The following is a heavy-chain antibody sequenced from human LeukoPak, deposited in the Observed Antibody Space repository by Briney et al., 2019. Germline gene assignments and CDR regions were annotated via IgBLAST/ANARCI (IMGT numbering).Heavy chain of an antibody. Sequence: PSETLSLTCTVSGGSISSGGYYWSWIRQHPGKGLEWIGYIYYSGSTYYNPSLKSRVTISVDTSKNQFSLKLSSVTAADTAVYYCASHNGAGDYDFWSGYYRGEDWFDPWGQGTLVTVSS. D-gene: IGHD3-3*01. CDR1: GGSISSGGYY. J-gene: IGHJ5*02. CDR2: IYYSGST. V-gene: IGHV4-31*03. CDR3: ASHNGAGDYDFWSGYYRGEDWFDP.